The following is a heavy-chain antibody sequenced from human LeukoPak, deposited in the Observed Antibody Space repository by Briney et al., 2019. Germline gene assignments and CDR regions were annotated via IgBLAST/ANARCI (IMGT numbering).Heavy chain of an antibody. D-gene: IGHD1-26*01. V-gene: IGHV3-74*01. CDR2: INRDGSSA. CDR3: ARAEWGGTYYFDY. CDR1: GFTFSTSW. J-gene: IGHJ4*02. Sequence: GGSLRLSCAASGFTFSTSWMHWVRQAPGKGLVWVSRINRDGSSATYADSVKGRFTISRDNAKNTLYLQMNSLRAEDTAVYYCARAEWGGTYYFDYWGQGTLVTVSS.